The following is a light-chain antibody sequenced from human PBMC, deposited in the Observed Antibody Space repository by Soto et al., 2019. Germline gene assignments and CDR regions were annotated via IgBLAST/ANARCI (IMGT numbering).Light chain of an antibody. V-gene: IGLV2-8*01. Sequence: QSALTQPPSASGSRGQSVTISCTGTSSDVGGYNSVSWYQHHPGKAPKLMIYEVFRRPSGVPDRFSGSKSANTASLTVSGLQAEDEADYYCSSYAGSNNDVFGTGTNVTVL. J-gene: IGLJ1*01. CDR1: SSDVGGYNS. CDR2: EVF. CDR3: SSYAGSNNDV.